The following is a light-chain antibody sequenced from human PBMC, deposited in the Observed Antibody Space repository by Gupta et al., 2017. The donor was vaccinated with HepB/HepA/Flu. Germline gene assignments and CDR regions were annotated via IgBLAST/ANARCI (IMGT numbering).Light chain of an antibody. Sequence: LTHSLSSLSASVADRVTIYCLASQTDKIYSHWYQQKPGQAPKLLIYAASTLQRGVPSRFSGSGSGTNFTLTITNLQPEDFATYYCHQTNISPRTFGQGTKVEIK. V-gene: IGKV1-39*01. CDR3: HQTNISPRT. CDR1: QTDKIY. CDR2: AAS. J-gene: IGKJ2*02.